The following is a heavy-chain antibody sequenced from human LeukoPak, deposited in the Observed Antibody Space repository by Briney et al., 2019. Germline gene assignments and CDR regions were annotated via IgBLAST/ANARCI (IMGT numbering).Heavy chain of an antibody. J-gene: IGHJ5*02. D-gene: IGHD6-13*01. CDR1: GYSISSDYY. CDR2: IYNSGST. CDR3: ARAYSSSWYFNWFDP. Sequence: SETLSLTCTVSGYSISSDYYWGWVRQPPGKGLEWIGTIYNSGSTYYNASLESGVTISVDTSKNQFSLKLSSVTAADTAVYYCARAYSSSWYFNWFDPWGQGTLVTVSS. V-gene: IGHV4-38-2*02.